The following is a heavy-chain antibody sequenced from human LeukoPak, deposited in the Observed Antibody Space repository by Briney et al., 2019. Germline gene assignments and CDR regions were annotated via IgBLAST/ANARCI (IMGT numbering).Heavy chain of an antibody. CDR1: GYTFTNYD. Sequence: ASVKVSCKASGYTFTNYDIHWVRQAAGQGLEWVGWMNPYSANTGYAQNFQGRITITRNTSISTAYMELSSLRSEDTAVYYCARSQQLVLRSPLDPWGQGTLVTVSS. J-gene: IGHJ5*02. CDR3: ARSQQLVLRSPLDP. D-gene: IGHD6-13*01. CDR2: MNPYSANT. V-gene: IGHV1-8*03.